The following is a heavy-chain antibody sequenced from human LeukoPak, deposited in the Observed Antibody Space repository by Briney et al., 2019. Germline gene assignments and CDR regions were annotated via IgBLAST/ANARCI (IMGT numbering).Heavy chain of an antibody. J-gene: IGHJ3*02. CDR1: GDSITGYY. CDR3: TKSDGYGLIRI. CDR2: IYYTGNT. Sequence: SETLSLTCSVSGDSITGYYWGWIRQPPGKGLEWISNIYYTGNTYYNSSLKGRVTISLDTSKNQFSLKVISMTAADTAAYYCTKSDGYGLIRICGRGTMVTVSS. V-gene: IGHV4-39*07. D-gene: IGHD3-10*01.